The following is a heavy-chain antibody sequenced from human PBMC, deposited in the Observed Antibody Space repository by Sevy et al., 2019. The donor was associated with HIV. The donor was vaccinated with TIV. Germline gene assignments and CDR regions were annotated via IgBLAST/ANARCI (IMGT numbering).Heavy chain of an antibody. J-gene: IGHJ4*02. CDR2: ITWDGGRI. D-gene: IGHD3-9*01. Sequence: GGSLRLSCTASGFKFDDYAMHWVRQPPGKGLEWVSGITWDGGRIGYADSVKGRFIISRDNHKSSLYLQMNSLRAEDTALYYCAKDLRSGDILTGYLNYWGQGILVTVSS. CDR1: GFKFDDYA. CDR3: AKDLRSGDILTGYLNY. V-gene: IGHV3-9*01.